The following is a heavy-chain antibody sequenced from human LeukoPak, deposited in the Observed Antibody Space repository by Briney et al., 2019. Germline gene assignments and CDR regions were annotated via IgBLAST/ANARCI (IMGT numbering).Heavy chain of an antibody. V-gene: IGHV3-23*01. CDR3: AKASWVSSADAVL. D-gene: IGHD3-16*01. CDR2: LRGDGET. J-gene: IGHJ4*02. Sequence: GGSLRLSCAASGFTFSSYAMSWVRQAPARGLEWVSSLRGDGETFYADSVKGRFALSRDESRNTVYLQMNNLRVEDTAEYFCAKASWVSSADAVLWGQGTLVTVSS. CDR1: GFTFSSYA.